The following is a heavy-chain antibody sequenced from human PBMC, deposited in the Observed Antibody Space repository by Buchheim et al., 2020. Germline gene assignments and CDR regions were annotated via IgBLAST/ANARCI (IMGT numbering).Heavy chain of an antibody. V-gene: IGHV1-2*04. CDR2: INPNSGGT. D-gene: IGHD3-16*01. CDR3: ARSAFRLGDLWGDF. Sequence: QVQLVQSGAEVKKPGASVKVSCKASGYSFNGYYIHWVRQAPGQGLEWVGWINPNSGGTKYAQKFQAWVTLTRDTSLSTAYMELSRLRSDDTAVYYCARSAFRLGDLWGDFWGQGTL. J-gene: IGHJ4*02. CDR1: GYSFNGYY.